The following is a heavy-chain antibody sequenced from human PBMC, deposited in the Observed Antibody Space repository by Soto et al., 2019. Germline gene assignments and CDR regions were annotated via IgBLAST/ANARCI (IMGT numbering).Heavy chain of an antibody. CDR1: GFTFSSYA. Sequence: GGSLRLSCAASGFTFSSYAMSWVRQAPGKGLEWVSAISGSGGSTYYADSVKGRFTISRDNSKNTLYLQMDSRRAEDTAVYYCAKSLNYYDSSGYSFDYWGQGTLVTVSS. D-gene: IGHD3-22*01. J-gene: IGHJ4*02. CDR3: AKSLNYYDSSGYSFDY. V-gene: IGHV3-23*01. CDR2: ISGSGGST.